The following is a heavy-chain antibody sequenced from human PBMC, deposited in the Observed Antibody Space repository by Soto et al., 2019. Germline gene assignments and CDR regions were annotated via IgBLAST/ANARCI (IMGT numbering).Heavy chain of an antibody. J-gene: IGHJ3*02. V-gene: IGHV3-33*06. CDR1: GFTFSAFG. CDR2: IWYDGTNK. D-gene: IGHD3-22*01. Sequence: PGGSLRLSCAASGFTFSAFGMHWVRQAPGNGLEWVAAIWYDGTNKYYADSVKGRFTISRDDSENTLYLQMNTLRAEDTAVYYCAKGYDSSGYYRNDAFDIWGQGTKVTVSS. CDR3: AKGYDSSGYYRNDAFDI.